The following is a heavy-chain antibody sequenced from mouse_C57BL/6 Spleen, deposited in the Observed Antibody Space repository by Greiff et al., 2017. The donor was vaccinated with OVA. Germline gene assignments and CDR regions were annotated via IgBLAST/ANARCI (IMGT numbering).Heavy chain of an antibody. CDR2: ISYDGSN. CDR1: GYSITSGYY. J-gene: IGHJ2*01. D-gene: IGHD1-1*01. CDR3: ARGITTVVAPFDY. Sequence: EESGPGLVKPSQSLSLTCSVTGYSITSGYYWNWLRQFPGNKLEWMGYISYDGSNNYNPSLKNRISITRDTSKNQFFLKLNSVTTEDTATDDGARGITTVVAPFDYWGQGTTLTVSS. V-gene: IGHV3-6*01.